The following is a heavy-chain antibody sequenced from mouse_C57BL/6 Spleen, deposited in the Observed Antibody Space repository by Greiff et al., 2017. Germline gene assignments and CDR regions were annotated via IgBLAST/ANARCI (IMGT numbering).Heavy chain of an antibody. CDR1: GFTFSDYE. CDR3: ARNGYYVTFAY. V-gene: IGHV5-17*01. Sequence: EVKLVESGGGLVKPGGSLKLSCAASGFTFSDYEMHWVRQAPEKGLEWVAYISSGSSTIYYADKVKGRFTISRDNAKNTLFLQMTSRRSEDTAMYYWARNGYYVTFAYWGQGTLVTVSA. J-gene: IGHJ3*01. CDR2: ISSGSSTI. D-gene: IGHD2-3*01.